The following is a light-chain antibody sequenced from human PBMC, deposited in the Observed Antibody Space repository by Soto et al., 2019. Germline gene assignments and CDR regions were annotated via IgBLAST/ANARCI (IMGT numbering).Light chain of an antibody. CDR3: QQYNNWPRAN. CDR1: QSVSSN. Sequence: EIVMTQSPATLSVSPGERATLSCSASQSVSSNLAWYQQKPGQAPRLLMFRTSSRATGFPARFSGSGSGTEFNLTISSLQSEDFGVYYCQQYNNWPRANFGGGTKVDI. V-gene: IGKV3-15*01. J-gene: IGKJ4*01. CDR2: RTS.